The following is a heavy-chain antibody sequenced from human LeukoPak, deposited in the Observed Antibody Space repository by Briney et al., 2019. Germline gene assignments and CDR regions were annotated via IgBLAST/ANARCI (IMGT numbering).Heavy chain of an antibody. Sequence: GGSLRLSCAASGFTFSSYGMHWVRQAPGKGLEWVAVIWYDGSNKYYADSVKGRFTISRDNSKNTLYLQMNSLRAEDTAVYYCAREGQQLARGGFDYWGQGTLVTVSS. CDR1: GFTFSSYG. V-gene: IGHV3-33*01. D-gene: IGHD6-13*01. CDR3: AREGQQLARGGFDY. CDR2: IWYDGSNK. J-gene: IGHJ4*02.